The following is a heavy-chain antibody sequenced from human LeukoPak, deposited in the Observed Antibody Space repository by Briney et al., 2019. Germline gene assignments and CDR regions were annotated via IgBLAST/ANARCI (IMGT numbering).Heavy chain of an antibody. CDR2: INPNSGGT. J-gene: IGHJ4*02. V-gene: IGHV1-2*02. D-gene: IGHD4-23*01. CDR3: ARFDATTVVTPYEYYFDY. CDR1: GYTFTGYY. Sequence: ASVKVSCKASGYTFTGYYMHWVRQAPGQGLEWMGWINPNSGGTNYAQKFQGRVTMTRDTSISTAYMELSRLRSDDTAVYYCARFDATTVVTPYEYYFDYWGQGTLVTVSS.